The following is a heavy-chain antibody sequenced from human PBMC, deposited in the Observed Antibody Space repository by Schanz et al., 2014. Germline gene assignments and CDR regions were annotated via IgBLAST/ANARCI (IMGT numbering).Heavy chain of an antibody. CDR2: IWNDGNKK. CDR3: ARGGRTAGAFDI. Sequence: QVHLMESGGGVVQPGRSLRLSCAASGFIFSNYGMHWVRQAPGKGLEWVAVIWNDGNKKYYSESVQGRFSISRDNSKNTLYLQMNSLRTEDTAVYYCARGGRTAGAFDIWGQGTMVTVSS. V-gene: IGHV3-33*08. CDR1: GFIFSNYG. D-gene: IGHD1-1*01. J-gene: IGHJ3*02.